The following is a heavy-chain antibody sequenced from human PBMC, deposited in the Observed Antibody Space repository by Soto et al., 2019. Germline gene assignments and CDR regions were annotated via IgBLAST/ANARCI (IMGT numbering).Heavy chain of an antibody. Sequence: GGSLRLSCAASGFTFSSYGMHWVRQAPGKGLEWVAVIWYDGSNKYYADSVKGRFTISRDNSKNTLYLQMNSLRAEDTAVYYCDRAVPSIAAERAWDSWGHGTLVTVSP. CDR3: DRAVPSIAAERAWDS. J-gene: IGHJ5*01. CDR1: GFTFSSYG. CDR2: IWYDGSNK. D-gene: IGHD6-13*01. V-gene: IGHV3-33*01.